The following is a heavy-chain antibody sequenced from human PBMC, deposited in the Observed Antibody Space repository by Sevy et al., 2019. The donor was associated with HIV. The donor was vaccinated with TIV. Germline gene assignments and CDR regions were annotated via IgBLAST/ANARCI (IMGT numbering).Heavy chain of an antibody. J-gene: IGHJ4*02. CDR1: GFIFGSYA. V-gene: IGHV3-30-3*01. CDR3: ARDPGSSWSSFDY. Sequence: GGSLRLSCAASGFIFGSYAMNWVRQAPGKGLEWVAVISYDGSHKYYADSVKGRFTISRDSSKNTLYLQMHSLRTDDTAAYYCARDPGSSWSSFDYWGQGTLVTVSS. CDR2: ISYDGSHK. D-gene: IGHD6-13*01.